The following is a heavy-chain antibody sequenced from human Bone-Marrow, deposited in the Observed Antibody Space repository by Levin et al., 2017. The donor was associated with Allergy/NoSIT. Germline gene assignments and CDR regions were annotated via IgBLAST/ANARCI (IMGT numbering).Heavy chain of an antibody. V-gene: IGHV3-49*04. CDR1: GFTFGDYA. CDR3: TSVEGITIFGVVISGFGFDY. J-gene: IGHJ4*02. Sequence: GGSLRLSCTASGFTFGDYAMSWVRQAPGKGLEWVGFIRSKAYGGTTEYAASVKGRFTISRDDSKSIAYLQMNSLKTEDTAVYYCTSVEGITIFGVVISGFGFDYWGQGTLVTVSS. D-gene: IGHD3-3*01. CDR2: IRSKAYGGTT.